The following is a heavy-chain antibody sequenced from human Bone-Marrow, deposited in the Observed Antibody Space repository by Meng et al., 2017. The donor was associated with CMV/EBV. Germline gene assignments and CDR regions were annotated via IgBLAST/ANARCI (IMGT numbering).Heavy chain of an antibody. Sequence: SETLSLTCTVSGGSISSGDYYWSWIRQPPGKGLEWIGYIYYSGSTYYNPSLKSRVTISVDTSKNQFSLKLSSVTAADTAVYYCARDRGRYQLATENWFDPWGQGTLVTVS. D-gene: IGHD2-2*01. J-gene: IGHJ5*02. CDR1: GGSISSGDYY. CDR2: IYYSGST. CDR3: ARDRGRYQLATENWFDP. V-gene: IGHV4-30-4*08.